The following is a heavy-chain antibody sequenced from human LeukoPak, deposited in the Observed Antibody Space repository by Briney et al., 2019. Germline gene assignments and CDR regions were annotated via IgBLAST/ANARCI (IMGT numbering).Heavy chain of an antibody. Sequence: ASVKVSCKASGYTFSGYYMHWVRQAPGHRLEWMGSINPNSGGANYAQKFQGRVTMTWETSISTAYMELSRLSSDDTAVYYCAREYILTAYYGDYWGQGTLVTVSS. J-gene: IGHJ4*02. CDR1: GYTFSGYY. D-gene: IGHD3-9*01. CDR3: AREYILTAYYGDY. CDR2: INPNSGGA. V-gene: IGHV1-2*02.